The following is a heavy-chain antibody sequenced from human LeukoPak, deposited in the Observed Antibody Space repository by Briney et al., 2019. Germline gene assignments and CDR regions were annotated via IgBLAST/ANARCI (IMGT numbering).Heavy chain of an antibody. D-gene: IGHD3-10*01. Sequence: SETLSLTCTVSGGSISSYYWSWIRQPAGKGLEWIGRIYTSGSTNYNPSLNSRVTISVDTSNNQFSLKLSSVTAADTAVYYCARHGGSGLDWFDPWGQGTLVTVSS. CDR3: ARHGGSGLDWFDP. J-gene: IGHJ5*02. CDR1: GGSISSYY. CDR2: IYTSGST. V-gene: IGHV4-4*07.